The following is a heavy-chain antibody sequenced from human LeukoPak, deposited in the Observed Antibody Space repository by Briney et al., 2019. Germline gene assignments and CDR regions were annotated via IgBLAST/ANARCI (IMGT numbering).Heavy chain of an antibody. CDR3: ARSRRVVVIFDY. CDR1: GGSFSGYY. J-gene: IGHJ4*02. V-gene: IGHV4-34*01. CDR2: INHSGST. D-gene: IGHD3-22*01. Sequence: SETLSLTCAVYGGSFSGYYWSWIRQPPGKGLEWIGEINHSGSTNYNPSLKSRVTISVDTSKNQFSLKLSPVTAADTAVYYCARSRRVVVIFDYWGQGTLVTVSS.